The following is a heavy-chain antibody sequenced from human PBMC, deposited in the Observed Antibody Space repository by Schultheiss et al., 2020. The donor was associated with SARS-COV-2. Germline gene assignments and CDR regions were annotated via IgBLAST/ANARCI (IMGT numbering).Heavy chain of an antibody. Sequence: GGSLRLSCAASGFTFNNYHMTWVRQAPGKGLEWVSGITSGGYGTYYADSVKGRFTISRDNSKNTLYLQMSSLRAEDTAVYYCARGSGWYYYYYYMDVWGKGTTVTVSS. D-gene: IGHD6-19*01. CDR2: ITSGGYGT. CDR1: GFTFNNYH. J-gene: IGHJ6*03. V-gene: IGHV3-23*01. CDR3: ARGSGWYYYYYYMDV.